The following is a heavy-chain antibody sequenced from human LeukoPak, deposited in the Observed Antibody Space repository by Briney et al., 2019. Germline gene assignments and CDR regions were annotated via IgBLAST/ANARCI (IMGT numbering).Heavy chain of an antibody. Sequence: SETLSLTCTVSGGSISSYYWSWIRQPPGKGLGWIGYIYYSGSTNYNPSLKSRVTISVDTSKNQFSLKLSSVTAADTAVYYCARGIGMAVAQWRVLFDYWGQGTLVTVSS. CDR2: IYYSGST. CDR3: ARGIGMAVAQWRVLFDY. J-gene: IGHJ4*02. V-gene: IGHV4-59*01. CDR1: GGSISSYY. D-gene: IGHD6-19*01.